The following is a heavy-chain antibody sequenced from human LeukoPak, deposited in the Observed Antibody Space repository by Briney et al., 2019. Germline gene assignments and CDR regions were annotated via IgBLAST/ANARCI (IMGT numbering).Heavy chain of an antibody. V-gene: IGHV3-23*01. J-gene: IGHJ4*02. CDR3: ATYRQVLLPFES. CDR2: IFTSGGEI. Sequence: QTGGSLRLSCAASGFTFSTFAMIWVRQPPGRGLEWVSSIFTSGGEIHYADSVRGRFTISRDNSKSTLSLQMNSLRAEDTAIYYCATYRQVLLPFESWGQGTLVTVSS. CDR1: GFTFSTFA. D-gene: IGHD2-8*02.